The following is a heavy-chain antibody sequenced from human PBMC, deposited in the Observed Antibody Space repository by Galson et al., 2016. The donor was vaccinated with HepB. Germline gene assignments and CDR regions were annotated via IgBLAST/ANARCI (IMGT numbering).Heavy chain of an antibody. CDR3: AKEGWNYGWYFDL. CDR2: MSYDGSNK. V-gene: IGHV3-30*18. Sequence: SLRLSCAVSGFTFSSYGMHWVRQAPGKGLEWVAVMSYDGSNKYYADSVKGRFTIYRDNSNNTLYLQMNSRRAEDTAVYYCAKEGWNYGWYFDLWGRGTLVTVSS. D-gene: IGHD1-7*01. J-gene: IGHJ2*01. CDR1: GFTFSSYG.